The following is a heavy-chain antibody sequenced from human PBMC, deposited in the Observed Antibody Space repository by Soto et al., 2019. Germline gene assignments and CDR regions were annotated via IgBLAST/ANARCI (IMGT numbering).Heavy chain of an antibody. CDR2: INHSGST. J-gene: IGHJ4*02. CDR1: GGSFSGNY. CDR3: ARNLRRGVGAMPLDY. Sequence: SETLSLTCAVYGGSFSGNYGSWIRQPPGKGLEWIGEINHSGSTNYNPSLKSRVTISVDTSKNQFSLKLSSVTAADTAVYYCARNLRRGVGAMPLDYWGQGTLVTVSS. D-gene: IGHD1-26*01. V-gene: IGHV4-34*01.